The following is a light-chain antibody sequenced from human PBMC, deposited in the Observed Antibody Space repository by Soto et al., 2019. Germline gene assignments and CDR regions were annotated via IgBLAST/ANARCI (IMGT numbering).Light chain of an antibody. CDR1: QNIKTD. V-gene: IGKV1-39*01. CDR2: AAS. CDR3: QQSFSPPPWT. J-gene: IGKJ1*01. Sequence: DIQMAQSPSSLSASVGDSVTITCRASQNIKTDLNWYQQKPGKAPNLLIYAASSLHSGVPSRFSGTGSGTDFTLTISSLQPDDFATYYCQQSFSPPPWTFGQGTKVEIK.